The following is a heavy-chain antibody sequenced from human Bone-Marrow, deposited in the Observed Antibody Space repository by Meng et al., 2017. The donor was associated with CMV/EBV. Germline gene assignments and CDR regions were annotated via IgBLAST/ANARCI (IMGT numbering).Heavy chain of an antibody. Sequence: ETLSLTCAASGFTFSFYSMNWVRQTPGKGLEWVSYISSGSSTIFYADSVMGRFTISRDNAKNSLYLQMNNLRAEDTAVYYCATGVRIVRMAADETVGDDYWGQGTLVTVSS. CDR2: ISSGSSTI. CDR3: ATGVRIVRMAADETVGDDY. J-gene: IGHJ4*02. V-gene: IGHV3-48*04. D-gene: IGHD6-13*01. CDR1: GFTFSFYS.